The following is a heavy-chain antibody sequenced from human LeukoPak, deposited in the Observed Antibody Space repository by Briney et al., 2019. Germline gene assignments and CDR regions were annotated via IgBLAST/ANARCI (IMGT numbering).Heavy chain of an antibody. Sequence: ASVKVPCKASGYTFTGYYMHWVRQAPGQGLEWMGWINPNSGGTNYAQKFQGRVTMTRDTSISTAYMELSRLRSDDTAVYYCAREPIGSGTTDFNWFDPWGQGTLVTVSS. V-gene: IGHV1-2*02. CDR2: INPNSGGT. CDR3: AREPIGSGTTDFNWFDP. CDR1: GYTFTGYY. J-gene: IGHJ5*02. D-gene: IGHD3-10*01.